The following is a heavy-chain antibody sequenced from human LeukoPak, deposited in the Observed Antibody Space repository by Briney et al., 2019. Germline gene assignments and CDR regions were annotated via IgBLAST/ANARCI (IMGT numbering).Heavy chain of an antibody. J-gene: IGHJ3*02. CDR2: ISAYNGNT. V-gene: IGHV1-18*04. D-gene: IGHD3-22*01. Sequence: ASVKVFCKASGYTFTGYYMHWVRQAPGQGLEWMGWISAYNGNTNYAQKLQGRVTMTTDTSTSTAYMELRSLRSDDTAVYYCARDASYYYDRSGDAFDIWGQGTMVTVSS. CDR1: GYTFTGYY. CDR3: ARDASYYYDRSGDAFDI.